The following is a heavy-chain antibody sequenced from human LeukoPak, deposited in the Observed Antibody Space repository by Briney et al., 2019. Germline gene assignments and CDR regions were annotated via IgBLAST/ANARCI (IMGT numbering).Heavy chain of an antibody. J-gene: IGHJ4*02. D-gene: IGHD2-2*01. CDR3: ARDPGRKVPAAIGP. V-gene: IGHV1-18*01. Sequence: GASVKVSCKASGYTFTSYGISWVRQAPGQGLEWMGWISAYNGNTNYAQKLQGRVTMTTDTSTSTAYMELRSLRSDDTAVYYCARDPGRKVPAAIGPWGQGTLVTVSS. CDR1: GYTFTSYG. CDR2: ISAYNGNT.